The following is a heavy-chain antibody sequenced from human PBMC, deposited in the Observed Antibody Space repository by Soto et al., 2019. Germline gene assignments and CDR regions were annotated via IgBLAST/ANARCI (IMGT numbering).Heavy chain of an antibody. V-gene: IGHV3-30-3*01. CDR2: ISYDGSNK. CDR3: AREGVTNYTDYYFDL. D-gene: IGHD4-4*01. CDR1: GFTFSSYA. J-gene: IGHJ4*01. Sequence: GGSLRLSCAASGFTFSSYAMHWVRQAPGKGLEWVAVISYDGSNKYFTDSVKGRFTISRDNAKTSLYLQMDSLRPEDTAIYYCAREGVTNYTDYYFDLWGHGALVTVSS.